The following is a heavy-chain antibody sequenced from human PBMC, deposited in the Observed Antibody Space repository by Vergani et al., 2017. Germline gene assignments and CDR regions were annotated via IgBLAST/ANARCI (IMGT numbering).Heavy chain of an antibody. CDR2: IIPIFGTA. D-gene: IGHD3-3*01. Sequence: VQLVQSGAEVQKPGSSVKVSCKASGGTFSSYAISWVRQAPGQGLEWMGGIIPIFGTANYAQKFQGRVTITADESTSTAYMELSSLRSEDTAVYYCASRPPDYDFWSGYSQPFDYWGQGTLVTVSS. CDR3: ASRPPDYDFWSGYSQPFDY. V-gene: IGHV1-69*12. CDR1: GGTFSSYA. J-gene: IGHJ4*02.